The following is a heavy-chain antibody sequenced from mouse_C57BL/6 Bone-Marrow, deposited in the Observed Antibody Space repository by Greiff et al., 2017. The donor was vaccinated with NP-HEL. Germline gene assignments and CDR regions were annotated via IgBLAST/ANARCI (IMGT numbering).Heavy chain of an antibody. CDR3: ARERFYYSAMDY. Sequence: QVQLQQPGAELVKPGASVKMSCKASGYTFTSYWITWVKQRPGQGLEWIGDIYPGSGSTNYNEKFKSKATLTVDTSSSPAYMQLSSLTSEDSAVYYCARERFYYSAMDYWGQGTSVTVSS. V-gene: IGHV1-55*01. J-gene: IGHJ4*01. CDR1: GYTFTSYW. CDR2: IYPGSGST.